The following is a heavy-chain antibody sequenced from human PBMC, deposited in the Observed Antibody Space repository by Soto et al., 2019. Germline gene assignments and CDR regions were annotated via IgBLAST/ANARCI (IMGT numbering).Heavy chain of an antibody. CDR1: GFTFSSYA. CDR2: ISGSGGST. J-gene: IGHJ4*02. V-gene: IGHV3-23*01. CDR3: AKEHVRDYYYGSGSFGVFDY. D-gene: IGHD3-10*01. Sequence: PGGSLRLSCAASGFTFSSYAMSWVRQAPGKGLEWVPAISGSGGSTYYADSVTGRFTISRDNSKNTLYLQMNSLRAEDTAVYYCAKEHVRDYYYGSGSFGVFDYWGQGTLVTVSS.